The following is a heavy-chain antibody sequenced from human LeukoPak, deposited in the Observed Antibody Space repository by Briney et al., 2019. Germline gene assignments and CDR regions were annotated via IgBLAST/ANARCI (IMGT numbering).Heavy chain of an antibody. J-gene: IGHJ4*02. CDR2: ISAGGSST. Sequence: GGSLRLSCAASGFTFSSYDMSWVRQAPRPGVEWVSAISAGGSSTYYADSVKGRFTISRDNSKNTLYLQMNSLRAEDTAVYYCAKLPEDSSGYSDYWGQGTLVTVSS. V-gene: IGHV3-23*01. D-gene: IGHD3-22*01. CDR1: GFTFSSYD. CDR3: AKLPEDSSGYSDY.